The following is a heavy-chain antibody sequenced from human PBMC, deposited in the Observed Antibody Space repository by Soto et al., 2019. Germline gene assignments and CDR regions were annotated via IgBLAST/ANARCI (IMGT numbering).Heavy chain of an antibody. CDR2: IDPSDSQT. V-gene: IGHV5-10-1*01. D-gene: IGHD3-22*01. J-gene: IGHJ4*02. CDR1: GYSFAGYW. Sequence: GESLKISCKGSGYSFAGYWITWVRQKPGKGLEWMGRIDPSDSQTYYSPSFRGHVTISVTKSITTVFLQWSSLRASDTAMYYCARQIYDSDTGPNFQYYFDSWGKGTPVTVSS. CDR3: ARQIYDSDTGPNFQYYFDS.